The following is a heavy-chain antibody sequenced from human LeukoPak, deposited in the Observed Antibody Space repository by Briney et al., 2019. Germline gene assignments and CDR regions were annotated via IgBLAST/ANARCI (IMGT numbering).Heavy chain of an antibody. CDR2: ISGSGGST. V-gene: IGHV3-23*01. CDR1: GFTFSSYA. CDR3: AKAPYGAGSYYFDY. J-gene: IGHJ4*02. Sequence: GGSLRLSCAASGFTFSSYAMNWVRQAPGKGLEWVSAISGSGGSTYYADSVKGRFTISRDNSKNTLYLQMNSLRAEDTAVYYCAKAPYGAGSYYFDYWGQGTLVTVSS. D-gene: IGHD4-17*01.